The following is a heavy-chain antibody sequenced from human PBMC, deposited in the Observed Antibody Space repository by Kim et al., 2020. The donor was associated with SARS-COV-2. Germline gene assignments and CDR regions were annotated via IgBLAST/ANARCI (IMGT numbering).Heavy chain of an antibody. CDR3: ARHPSMVCASSSVHFD. CDR2: MFYSGTI. Sequence: SETLSLTCTVSGGSITNTTYYWGWIRHPPGKGLDWIASMFYSGTIYSSPSFKTRVAISVDTSKNQLSLKLSSVTAADVAIYYCARHPSMVCASSSVHFD. CDR1: GGSITNTTYY. D-gene: IGHD2-2*01. V-gene: IGHV4-39*01. J-gene: IGHJ4*01.